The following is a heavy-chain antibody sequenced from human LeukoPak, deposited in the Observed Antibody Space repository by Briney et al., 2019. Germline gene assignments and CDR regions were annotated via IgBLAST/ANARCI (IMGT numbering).Heavy chain of an antibody. CDR1: GGSISSGGYY. J-gene: IGHJ4*02. CDR2: IYYSGST. Sequence: PSETLSLTCTASGGSISSGGYYWSWIRQHPEKGLEWIGYIYYSGSTYYNPSLKSRVTISVDTSKNQFSLKLSSVTAADTAVYYCARGSPYDYIWGSYRPHFFDYWGQGTLVTVSS. D-gene: IGHD3-16*02. V-gene: IGHV4-31*03. CDR3: ARGSPYDYIWGSYRPHFFDY.